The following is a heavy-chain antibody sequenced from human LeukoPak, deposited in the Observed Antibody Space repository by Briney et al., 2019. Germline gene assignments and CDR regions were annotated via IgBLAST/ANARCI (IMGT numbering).Heavy chain of an antibody. CDR2: INPNSGGT. CDR1: GYTFTGYY. D-gene: IGHD2-15*01. Sequence: ASVKVSCKASGYTFTGYYMHWVRQAPGQGLEWMGWINPNSGGTNYAQKFQGRVTMTRDTPISTAYMELSRLRSDDTAVYYCARYCSGGSCWVDWFDPWGQGTLVTVSS. V-gene: IGHV1-2*02. J-gene: IGHJ5*02. CDR3: ARYCSGGSCWVDWFDP.